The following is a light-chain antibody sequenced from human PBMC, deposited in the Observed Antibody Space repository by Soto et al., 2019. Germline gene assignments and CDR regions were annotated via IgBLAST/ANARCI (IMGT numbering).Light chain of an antibody. CDR1: SSDVGGYNY. V-gene: IGLV2-14*01. Sequence: QSALTQPASVSGSPGQSITISCTGTSSDVGGYNYVSWYQQHPGKAPKLIIYEASKRPLGVSNRFSGSKSGNTAPLTISGLQSEDEADCYCSSYTSSSTFVYRTGTKLTVL. J-gene: IGLJ1*01. CDR2: EAS. CDR3: SSYTSSSTFV.